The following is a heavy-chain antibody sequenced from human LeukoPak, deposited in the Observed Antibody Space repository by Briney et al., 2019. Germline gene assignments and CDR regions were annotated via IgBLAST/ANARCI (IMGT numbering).Heavy chain of an antibody. CDR3: AKWYGSGSYPYYYYYYYMDV. J-gene: IGHJ6*03. CDR1: GFTFSRDW. V-gene: IGHV3-7*01. Sequence: GGSLRLSCAASGFTFSRDWMNWVRLAPGKGLEWVANINKGGSTKYYVDSVKGRFTISRDNAKNSVFLQMDSLGAEDTAVYYCAKWYGSGSYPYYYYYYYMDVWGKGTTVTISS. CDR2: INKGGSTK. D-gene: IGHD3-10*01.